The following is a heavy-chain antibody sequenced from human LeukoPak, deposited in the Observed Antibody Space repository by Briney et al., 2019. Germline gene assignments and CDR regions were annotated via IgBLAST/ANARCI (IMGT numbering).Heavy chain of an antibody. Sequence: SETLSLTCVVSGDSIVSGGAYSWNWIRQPPGKGLEWIGYIYHSGITYQNPSLRSRVTISLDMSKNQFSLNLHSVTAADTAVYYCARGVTTSYYFDYWGQGTLITVSS. CDR2: IYHSGIT. CDR1: GDSIVSGGAYS. CDR3: ARGVTTSYYFDY. V-gene: IGHV4-30-4*07. J-gene: IGHJ4*02. D-gene: IGHD4-17*01.